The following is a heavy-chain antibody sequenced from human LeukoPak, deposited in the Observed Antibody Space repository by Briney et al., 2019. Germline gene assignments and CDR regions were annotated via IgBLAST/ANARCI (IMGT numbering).Heavy chain of an antibody. V-gene: IGHV1-24*01. Sequence: ASVKVSCKVSGYTLTELSMHWVRQAPGKGLEWMGGFDPEDGETIYAQKFQGRVTMTEDTTTDTAYMELSSLRSEDTAVYYCATSLGPAAGYYFDYWGQGTLVTVSS. D-gene: IGHD2-2*01. J-gene: IGHJ4*02. CDR1: GYTLTELS. CDR3: ATSLGPAAGYYFDY. CDR2: FDPEDGET.